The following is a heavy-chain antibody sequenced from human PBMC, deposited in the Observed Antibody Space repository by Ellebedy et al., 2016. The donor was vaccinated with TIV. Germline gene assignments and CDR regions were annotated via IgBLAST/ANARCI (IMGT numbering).Heavy chain of an antibody. CDR2: ISAYNGNT. CDR1: GYTFTSYG. V-gene: IGHV1-18*01. Sequence: ASVKVSCXASGYTFTSYGISWVRQAPGQGLEWMGWISAYNGNTNYAQKLQGRVTMTTDASTSTAYMELRSLRSDDTAVYYCARLDSGGATIGYYYYYMDVWGKGTTVTVSS. D-gene: IGHD1-26*01. J-gene: IGHJ6*03. CDR3: ARLDSGGATIGYYYYYMDV.